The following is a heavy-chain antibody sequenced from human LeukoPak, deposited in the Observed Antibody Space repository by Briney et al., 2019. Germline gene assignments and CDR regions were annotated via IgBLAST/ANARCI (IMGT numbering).Heavy chain of an antibody. Sequence: PGGSLRLSCAASGFTFSSYAMHWVRQAPGKGLEWVAVISYDGSNKYYADSVKGRFTISRDNSKNTLYLQMNSLRAEDTAVYYCARGGHYYDSSGYFHPFDYWGQGTLVTVSS. J-gene: IGHJ4*02. V-gene: IGHV3-30-3*01. CDR1: GFTFSSYA. D-gene: IGHD3-22*01. CDR2: ISYDGSNK. CDR3: ARGGHYYDSSGYFHPFDY.